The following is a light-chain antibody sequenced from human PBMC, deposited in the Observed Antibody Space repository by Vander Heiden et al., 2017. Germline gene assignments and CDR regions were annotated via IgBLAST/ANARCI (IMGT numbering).Light chain of an antibody. CDR1: QGIRND. CDR3: LQYYDL. J-gene: IGKJ1*01. Sequence: AIQMTQSASSLSASVGDRVTITCRASQGIRNDLGWYQQKPGKAPKLLIYAASSLQSGVPSRFSGSGSGTDFTLTISSLQLEDFASYYCLQYYDLFGQGTKVEIK. CDR2: AAS. V-gene: IGKV1-6*01.